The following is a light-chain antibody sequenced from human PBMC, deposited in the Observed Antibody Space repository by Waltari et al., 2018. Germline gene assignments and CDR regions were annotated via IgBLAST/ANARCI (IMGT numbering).Light chain of an antibody. CDR2: AAS. CDR1: QGISSY. Sequence: DIQLTQSPSFLSASAGDRVTITCRASQGISSYLVWYQQKPGEAPKLLIHAASSLQSRVPSRFSGSGSGTEFTLTISSLQPEDFATYYCQQVNSYPLTFGGGTKVEIK. J-gene: IGKJ4*01. V-gene: IGKV1-9*01. CDR3: QQVNSYPLT.